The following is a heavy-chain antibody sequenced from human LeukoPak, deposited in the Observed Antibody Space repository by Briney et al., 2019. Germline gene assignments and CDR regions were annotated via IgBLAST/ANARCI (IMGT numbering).Heavy chain of an antibody. J-gene: IGHJ3*02. CDR2: ISGSGGST. Sequence: PGGSLRLSCAASGFTFSSYAMSWVRQAPGKGLEWVSAISGSGGSTYYADSVKGRFTTSRDNSKNTLYLQMNSLRAEDTAVYYCAKFFRRNYYDSSGYEHDAFDIWGQGTMVTVSS. D-gene: IGHD3-22*01. V-gene: IGHV3-23*01. CDR1: GFTFSSYA. CDR3: AKFFRRNYYDSSGYEHDAFDI.